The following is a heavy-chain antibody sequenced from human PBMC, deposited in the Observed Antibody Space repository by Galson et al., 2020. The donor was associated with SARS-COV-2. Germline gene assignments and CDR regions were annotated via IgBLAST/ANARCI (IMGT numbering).Heavy chain of an antibody. V-gene: IGHV2-5*01. CDR1: GFSLNTSGTG. Sequence: SGPTLVKPTQTLTLTCTFSGFSLNTSGTGVAWIRQPPGKALEWLAVIFFHDVRRFRPSLRDRLTITKDTSKNQVVLTMTDMSPVDTGTYFCAHLYYHDSSAYVNWLDPWGPGILVTVSS. CDR3: AHLYYHDSSAYVNWLDP. CDR2: IFFHDVR. D-gene: IGHD3-22*01. J-gene: IGHJ5*02.